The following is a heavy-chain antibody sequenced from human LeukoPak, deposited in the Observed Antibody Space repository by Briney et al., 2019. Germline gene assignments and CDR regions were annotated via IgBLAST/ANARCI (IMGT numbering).Heavy chain of an antibody. J-gene: IGHJ3*02. D-gene: IGHD1-26*01. CDR3: AREGAGAFDI. Sequence: AGGSLRLSCAASGFTVTDAWMSWVRQAPGKGLEWVSSISSSSSYIYYADSVKGRFTISRDNAKNSLYLQMNSLRAEDTAVYYCAREGAGAFDIWGQGTMVTVSS. V-gene: IGHV3-21*01. CDR2: ISSSSSYI. CDR1: GFTVTDAW.